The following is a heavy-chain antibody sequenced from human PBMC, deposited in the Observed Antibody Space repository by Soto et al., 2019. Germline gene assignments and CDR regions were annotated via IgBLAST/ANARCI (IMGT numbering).Heavy chain of an antibody. J-gene: IGHJ4*02. CDR1: GFTFSDYY. V-gene: IGHV3-11*05. CDR3: ARDTSSYSDY. Sequence: QVQLVESGGGLVKPGGSLRLSCAASGFTFSDYYMTWIRQAPGKGLEWVSKISGSSSYTNYADSVKGRFTISRDNAKNSLYLQMNSLRAEDTAVYYCARDTSSYSDYWGQGTLVTVSS. D-gene: IGHD3-22*01. CDR2: ISGSSSYT.